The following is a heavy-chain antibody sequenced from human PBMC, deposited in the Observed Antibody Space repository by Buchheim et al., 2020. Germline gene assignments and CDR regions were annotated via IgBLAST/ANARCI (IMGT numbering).Heavy chain of an antibody. J-gene: IGHJ5*02. V-gene: IGHV3-7*01. Sequence: EVQLVESGGGLVQPGGSLRLSCAASGFTFSSYWMSWVRQAPGKGLEWVANIKQDGSEKYYVDSVKGRFTISRDNAKNPLYLQMNSLRAEDAAVYYCARDHGDCSSTSCYRWFWFDPWGQGTL. D-gene: IGHD2-2*02. CDR1: GFTFSSYW. CDR2: IKQDGSEK. CDR3: ARDHGDCSSTSCYRWFWFDP.